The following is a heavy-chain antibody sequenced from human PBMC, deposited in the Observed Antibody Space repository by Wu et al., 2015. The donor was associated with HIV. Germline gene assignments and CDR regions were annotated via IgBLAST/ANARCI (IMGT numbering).Heavy chain of an antibody. Sequence: QVQLVQSGAEVKKPGSSVKVSCKASGGTFSSYAISWVRQAPGQGLEWMGGIIPIFGTANYAQKFQGRVTITADESTSTAYMELSSLRSEDTAVYYCARNKDIVVVPAANLGVATYFDYWGQGTLVTVSS. V-gene: IGHV1-69*12. CDR2: IIPIFGTA. D-gene: IGHD2-2*01. CDR3: ARNKDIVVVPAANLGVATYFDY. CDR1: GGTFSSYA. J-gene: IGHJ4*02.